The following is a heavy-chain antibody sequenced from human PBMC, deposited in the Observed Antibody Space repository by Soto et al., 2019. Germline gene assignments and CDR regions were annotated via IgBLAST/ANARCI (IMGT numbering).Heavy chain of an antibody. J-gene: IGHJ4*02. V-gene: IGHV4-30-4*01. D-gene: IGHD4-17*01. Sequence: SETLSLTCTVSGGSLSSGDYYRCWIRQPPGKGLEWIGYIYYSGSTYYNPSLKSRVTISVDTSKNQFSLKLSSVTAADTAVYYCARTLYGDNVDYWGQGTLVTVSS. CDR2: IYYSGST. CDR3: ARTLYGDNVDY. CDR1: GGSLSSGDYY.